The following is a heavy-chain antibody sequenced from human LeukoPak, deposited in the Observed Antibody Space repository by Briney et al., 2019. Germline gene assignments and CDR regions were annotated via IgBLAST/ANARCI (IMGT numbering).Heavy chain of an antibody. CDR3: ASEHIAGALWYFDY. Sequence: GGPLRLSCAASRFTFSSYSMNWVRQAPGRGLEWVSSISTSSTYIYYADSVKGRFTISRDNAKNSLYLQMNSLRAEDTAVYYCASEHIAGALWYFDYWGQGTLVTVSS. CDR2: ISTSSTYI. J-gene: IGHJ4*02. D-gene: IGHD6-13*01. V-gene: IGHV3-21*01. CDR1: RFTFSSYS.